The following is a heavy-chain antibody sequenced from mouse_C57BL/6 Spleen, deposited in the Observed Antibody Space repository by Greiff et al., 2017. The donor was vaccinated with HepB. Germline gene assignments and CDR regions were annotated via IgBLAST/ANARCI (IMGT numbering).Heavy chain of an antibody. CDR1: GFTFSSYA. J-gene: IGHJ2*01. CDR2: ISDGGSYT. D-gene: IGHD2-13*01. Sequence: EVKLVESGGGLVKPGGSLQLSCAASGFTFSSYAMSWVRQTPEKRLEWVATISDGGSYTYYPDNVKGRFTISRDNAKNNLYLQMSHLKSEDTAMYYCARVDYERNYFDYWGQGTTLTVSS. CDR3: ARVDYERNYFDY. V-gene: IGHV5-4*03.